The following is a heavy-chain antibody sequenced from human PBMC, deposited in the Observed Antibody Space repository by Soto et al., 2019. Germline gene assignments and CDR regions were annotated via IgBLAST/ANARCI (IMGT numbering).Heavy chain of an antibody. D-gene: IGHD3-3*02. Sequence: SETLSLTCTVSGGSISSYYWDWIRQPPGKGLEWIGYTHHSGNTNYHPSLKGRVTIPLDTSRNQFSLNLSAVTAADTAVYYCARHTWTIRAGFDYWGQGALVTVSS. V-gene: IGHV4-59*12. CDR3: ARHTWTIRAGFDY. CDR1: GGSISSYY. J-gene: IGHJ4*02. CDR2: THHSGNT.